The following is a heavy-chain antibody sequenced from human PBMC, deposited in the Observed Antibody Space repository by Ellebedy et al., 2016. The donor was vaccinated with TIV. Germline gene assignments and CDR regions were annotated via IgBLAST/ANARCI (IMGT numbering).Heavy chain of an antibody. J-gene: IGHJ3*02. CDR2: ISSSSSYI. CDR3: ARDMGRGNWGAFDI. CDR1: GFTFSSYS. V-gene: IGHV3-21*01. Sequence: GESLKISXAASGFTFSSYSMNWVRQAPGKGLEWVSSISSSSSYIYYADSVKGRFTISRDNAKNSLYLQMNSLRAEDTAVYYCARDMGRGNWGAFDIWGQGTMVTVSS. D-gene: IGHD7-27*01.